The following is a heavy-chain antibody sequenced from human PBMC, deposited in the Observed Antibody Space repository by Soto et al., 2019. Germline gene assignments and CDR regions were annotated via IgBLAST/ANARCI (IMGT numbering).Heavy chain of an antibody. V-gene: IGHV4-31*03. CDR2: IPYSGST. CDR3: ARGEVGTSNWFDP. D-gene: IGHD5-12*01. CDR1: GGSITSGGYY. Sequence: QVQLQESGPGLVKPSQTLSLTCTVSGGSITSGGYYWTWIRQHPGKVLEFIGFIPYSGSTYHNPSLKSRVTISADTSKSQFSLELSSVTAADTAVYYCARGEVGTSNWFDPWGQGTLVTVSS. J-gene: IGHJ5*02.